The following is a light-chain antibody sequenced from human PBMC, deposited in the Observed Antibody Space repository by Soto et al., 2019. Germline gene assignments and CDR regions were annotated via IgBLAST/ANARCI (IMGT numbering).Light chain of an antibody. CDR2: GAS. V-gene: IGKV3-20*01. CDR1: QSVSSPY. CDR3: LQYGSSPST. Sequence: EVVLTQAPVTLSLSPGERATLSCRASQSVSSPYLAWYQQKPGQPPRLLIYGASSRATDIPDRFIGSGSGTEFTVAVARLAPDDFAMYYCLQYGSSPSTFGPGTNV. J-gene: IGKJ3*01.